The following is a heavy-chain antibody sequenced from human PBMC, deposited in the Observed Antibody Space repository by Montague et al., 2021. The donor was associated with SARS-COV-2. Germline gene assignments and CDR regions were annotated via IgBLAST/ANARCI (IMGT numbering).Heavy chain of an antibody. Sequence: SETLSLTCAVSGASISSTNWRTWVRQPPGKGLEWIGEMYHTGTTNYNPYLVSRVTISLDESKNQFSLKMTSVTAADTAVYYCASRSIAVAYYFDNWGQGTLVPVSS. CDR3: ASRSIAVAYYFDN. D-gene: IGHD6-19*01. J-gene: IGHJ4*02. CDR2: MYHTGTT. V-gene: IGHV4-4*02. CDR1: GASISSTNW.